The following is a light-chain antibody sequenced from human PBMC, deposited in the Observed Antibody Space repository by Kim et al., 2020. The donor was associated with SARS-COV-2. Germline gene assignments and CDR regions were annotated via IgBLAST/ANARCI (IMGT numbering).Light chain of an antibody. CDR1: QSISSY. CDR2: GGS. CDR3: HQYMSCPPDDT. Sequence: EIVMTQSPATLSVSPGERATLSCRASQSISSYLARYQQKPGQAPPLLIYGGSTRAAAVPARFSGSGSGTEFSLTITSRQSEDFAVYYCHQYMSCPPDDTFGQGTKLEI. V-gene: IGKV3-15*01. J-gene: IGKJ2*01.